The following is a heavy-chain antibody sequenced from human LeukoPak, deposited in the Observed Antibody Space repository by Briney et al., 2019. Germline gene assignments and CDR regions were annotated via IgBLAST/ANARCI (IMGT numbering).Heavy chain of an antibody. CDR1: GGSISSYY. CDR3: ARDRGIAAASDAFDI. J-gene: IGHJ3*02. CDR2: IYTSGST. Sequence: PSETLSLTCTVSGGSISSYYWSWTWQPAGKGLEWIGCIYTSGSTNYNPSLKSRVTMSVDTSKNQFSLKLSSVTAADTAVYYCARDRGIAAASDAFDIWGQGTMVTVSS. V-gene: IGHV4-4*07. D-gene: IGHD6-13*01.